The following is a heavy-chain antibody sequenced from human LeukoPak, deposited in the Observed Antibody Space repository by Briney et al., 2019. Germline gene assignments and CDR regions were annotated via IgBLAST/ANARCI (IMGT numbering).Heavy chain of an antibody. CDR3: ARYRNGLEYYFDY. D-gene: IGHD1-14*01. V-gene: IGHV4-39*07. CDR1: GASISSRSYY. CDR2: IYYSGST. Sequence: SETLSLTCIVSGASISSRSYYWAWIRQPPGKGLEWIGSIYYSGSTYYNPSLKSRVTISVDTSKNQFSLRLSSVTAADTAVYYCARYRNGLEYYFDYWGQGTLVTVSS. J-gene: IGHJ4*02.